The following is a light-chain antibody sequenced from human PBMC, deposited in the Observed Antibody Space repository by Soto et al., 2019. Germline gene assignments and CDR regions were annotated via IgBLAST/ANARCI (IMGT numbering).Light chain of an antibody. J-gene: IGKJ5*01. CDR2: DAS. CDR3: QQYDNLPPLIT. Sequence: DIQMTQSPSSLSASVGDRVTITCQASQDISNYLNWYQQKPGKAPKLLIYDASNLETGVPSRFSGSGSETDFTFTISSLKPEDIATYYCQQYDNLPPLITFGQGTRLEIK. V-gene: IGKV1-33*01. CDR1: QDISNY.